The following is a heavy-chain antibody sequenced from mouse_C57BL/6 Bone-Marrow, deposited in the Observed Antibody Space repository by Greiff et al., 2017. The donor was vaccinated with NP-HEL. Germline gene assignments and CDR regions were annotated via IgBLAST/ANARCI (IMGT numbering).Heavy chain of an antibody. J-gene: IGHJ1*03. D-gene: IGHD1-1*01. Sequence: VKLQESGAELVKPGASVKMSCKASGYTFTTYPIEWMKQNHGKSLEWIGNFHPYNDDTKYNEKFKGKATLTVEKSSSTVYLELSRLTSDDSAVYYCARRYGSPYWYFDVWGTGTTVTVSS. CDR1: GYTFTTYP. CDR3: ARRYGSPYWYFDV. CDR2: FHPYNDDT. V-gene: IGHV1-47*01.